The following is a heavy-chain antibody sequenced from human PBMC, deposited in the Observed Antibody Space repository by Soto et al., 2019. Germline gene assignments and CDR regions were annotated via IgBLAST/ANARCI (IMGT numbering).Heavy chain of an antibody. J-gene: IGHJ6*02. CDR2: IYYSGST. CDR1: GGSISSGGYY. CDR3: ARERRRAGTYYYYGMDV. V-gene: IGHV4-31*03. D-gene: IGHD6-13*01. Sequence: QVQLQESGPGLVKPSQTLSLTCTVSGGSISSGGYYWSWIRQHPGKGLEWIGYIYYSGSTYYNPSLKSRVTIAVDTSKNPVSLKLSSVTAADTAVYYWARERRRAGTYYYYGMDVWGQGTTVTVSS.